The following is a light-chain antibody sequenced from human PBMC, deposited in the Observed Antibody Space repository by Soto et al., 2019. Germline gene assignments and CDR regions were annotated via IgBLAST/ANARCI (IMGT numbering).Light chain of an antibody. Sequence: HYVLTQPPSASGSPVRSVAISCTGTSSDVGGYNYVSWYQQHPGKAPKLMIYEVNKRPSGVPDRFSGSKSGNTASLTVSGLQAEDEADYYCSSYAGTSNVFGTGTKVTVL. CDR2: EVN. J-gene: IGLJ1*01. CDR3: SSYAGTSNV. CDR1: SSDVGGYNY. V-gene: IGLV2-8*01.